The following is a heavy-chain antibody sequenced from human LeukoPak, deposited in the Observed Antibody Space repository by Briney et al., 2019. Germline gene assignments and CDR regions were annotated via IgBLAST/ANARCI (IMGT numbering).Heavy chain of an antibody. CDR1: EFTFTMSW. D-gene: IGHD6-13*01. Sequence: PGGSLRLSCAASEFTFTMSWMNWVRQAPGKGLEWVSSISSSSSYIYYADSVKGRFTISRDNAKNSLYLQMNSLRAEDTALYYCARAAAGYGTSRIDYWGQGTLVTVSS. J-gene: IGHJ4*02. CDR2: ISSSSSYI. CDR3: ARAAAGYGTSRIDY. V-gene: IGHV3-21*01.